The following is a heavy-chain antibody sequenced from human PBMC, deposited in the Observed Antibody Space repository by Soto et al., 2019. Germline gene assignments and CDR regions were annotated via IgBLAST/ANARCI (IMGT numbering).Heavy chain of an antibody. V-gene: IGHV4-31*03. CDR3: ARQGYGAASSGLDY. D-gene: IGHD4-17*01. Sequence: QVQLQESGPGLVKPSQTLSLTCTVSGGSISSGGYYWSWIRQHPGKGLEWIGYIYYSGSTYYNPSLKSRVNISVDTSKNPFPLKLSSVTAADTAVYYCARQGYGAASSGLDYWGQGTLVTVSS. J-gene: IGHJ4*02. CDR2: IYYSGST. CDR1: GGSISSGGYY.